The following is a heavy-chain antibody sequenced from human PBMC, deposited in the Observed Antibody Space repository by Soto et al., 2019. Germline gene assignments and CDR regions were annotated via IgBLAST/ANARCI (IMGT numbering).Heavy chain of an antibody. CDR2: IYRGDSDA. Sequence: GESPKTSCKGPGYSFSTYWLAWVRQMPGKGLEGMGIIYRGDSDARYSPSFQGQVTMSTDKSINTAYLQKSSLKASETAMYFCARHSGNHHYDESSGSADALDIWGQGTMVTVSS. CDR3: ARHSGNHHYDESSGSADALDI. CDR1: GYSFSTYW. V-gene: IGHV5-51*01. D-gene: IGHD3-22*01. J-gene: IGHJ3*02.